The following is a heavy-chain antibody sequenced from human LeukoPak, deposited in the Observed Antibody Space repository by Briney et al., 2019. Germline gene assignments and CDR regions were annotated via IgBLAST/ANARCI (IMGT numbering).Heavy chain of an antibody. D-gene: IGHD5-18*01. J-gene: IGHJ4*02. Sequence: SETLSLTCTVSGGSISSNNYYWGCIRQPPGKGLEWIGAIHYSGRIFYNPSLKSRITISVDTSKNQFSLKLNSVTAADTAVYYCARLQLWFSGVDYWGQGTLVTVSS. V-gene: IGHV4-39*01. CDR3: ARLQLWFSGVDY. CDR2: IHYSGRI. CDR1: GGSISSNNYY.